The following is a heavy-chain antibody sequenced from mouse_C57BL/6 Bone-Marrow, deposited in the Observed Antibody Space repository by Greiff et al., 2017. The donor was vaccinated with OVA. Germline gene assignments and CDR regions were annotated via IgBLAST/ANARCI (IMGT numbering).Heavy chain of an antibody. CDR1: GYTFTDYE. Sequence: KESGAELVRPGASVTLSCKASGYTFTDYEMHWVKQTPVHGLEWSGAIDPETGGTAYNQKFKGKAILTADKSSSTAYMELRSLTSEDAAVYYCTREPSITPFAYWGQGTLVTVSA. J-gene: IGHJ3*01. V-gene: IGHV1-15*01. CDR3: TREPSITPFAY. CDR2: IDPETGGT. D-gene: IGHD1-1*01.